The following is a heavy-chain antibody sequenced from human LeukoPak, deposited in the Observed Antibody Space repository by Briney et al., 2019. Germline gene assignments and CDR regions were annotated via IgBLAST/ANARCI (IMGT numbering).Heavy chain of an antibody. D-gene: IGHD6-13*01. CDR2: FDPEDGET. CDR1: GYTLTELS. J-gene: IGHJ5*02. CDR3: AYSSSWANWFDP. Sequence: ASVKVSCKVSGYTLTELSMHWVRQAPGKGLEWMGGFDPEDGETIYAQKFQGRVTMTEDTSTDTAYMELSSLRSEDTAVYYCAYSSSWANWFDPWGQGTLVTVSS. V-gene: IGHV1-24*01.